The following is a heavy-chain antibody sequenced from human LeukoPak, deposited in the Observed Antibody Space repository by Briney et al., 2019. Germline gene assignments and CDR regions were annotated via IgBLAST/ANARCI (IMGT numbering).Heavy chain of an antibody. D-gene: IGHD1-26*01. J-gene: IGHJ3*02. CDR2: IYYSGST. Sequence: PSETLSLTCTVSGGSISSYYWSWIRQPPGKGLEWIGYIYYSGSTNYNPSLKSRDTISVDTSKNQFSLKLSSVTAADTAVYYCARPFSGSYFGAFDIWGQGTMVTVSS. CDR3: ARPFSGSYFGAFDI. V-gene: IGHV4-59*01. CDR1: GGSISSYY.